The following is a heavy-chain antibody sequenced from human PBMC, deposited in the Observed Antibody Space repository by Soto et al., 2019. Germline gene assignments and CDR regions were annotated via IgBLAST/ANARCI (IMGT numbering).Heavy chain of an antibody. CDR2: IIPILGIA. J-gene: IGHJ5*02. V-gene: IGHV1-69*02. CDR3: ARSGYSYGSWWFDP. D-gene: IGHD5-18*01. CDR1: GGTFSSYT. Sequence: QVQLVQSGAEVKKPGSSVKVSCKASGGTFSSYTISWVRQAPGQGLEWMGRIIPILGIANYAQKFQGRVTITADKSTSTAYMELSSLRSEDTAVYYCARSGYSYGSWWFDPWGQGTLVTVSS.